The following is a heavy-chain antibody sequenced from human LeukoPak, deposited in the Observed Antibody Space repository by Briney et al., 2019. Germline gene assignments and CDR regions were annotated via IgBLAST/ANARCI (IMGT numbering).Heavy chain of an antibody. V-gene: IGHV3-74*01. J-gene: IGHJ4*02. CDR2: ISSDGSDT. Sequence: GGSRRLSCAASGFMFSSYWMHWVRQTPAKGLVWVSRISSDGSDTVYEDSVKGRFTISRDNAKNTLSLQMNSLRVDDTAVYYCVRQYSGTYLGLWGQGTLVTVSS. CDR1: GFMFSSYW. CDR3: VRQYSGTYLGL. D-gene: IGHD1-26*01.